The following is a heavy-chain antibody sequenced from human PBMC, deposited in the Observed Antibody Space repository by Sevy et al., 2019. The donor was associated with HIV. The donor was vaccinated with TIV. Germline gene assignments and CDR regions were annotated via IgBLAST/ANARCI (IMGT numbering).Heavy chain of an antibody. Sequence: SETLSLTCAVYGGSFSGYYWSWIRQPPGKGLEWIGEINHSGSTNYNPSLKSRVTISVDTSKNQFSLKLGSVTAADTAVYYCARGEYWYYWGQGTLVTVSS. CDR3: ARGEYWYY. CDR2: INHSGST. V-gene: IGHV4-34*01. J-gene: IGHJ4*02. CDR1: GGSFSGYY. D-gene: IGHD6-6*01.